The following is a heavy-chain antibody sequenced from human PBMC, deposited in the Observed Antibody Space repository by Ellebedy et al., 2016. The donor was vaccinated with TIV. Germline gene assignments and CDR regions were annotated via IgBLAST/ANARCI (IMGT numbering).Heavy chain of an antibody. D-gene: IGHD4-17*01. J-gene: IGHJ4*02. V-gene: IGHV3-30-3*01. CDR3: LAEYGARSFDS. CDR1: GFTFSSHA. CDR2: ISYDGNYK. Sequence: GESLKISCSASGFTFSSHAMYWVRQAPGKGLEWVALISYDGNYKNYPDSVKGRFTISRDNSKNTLYLQMDSLRVEDTAVYYCLAEYGARSFDSWGQGTLVTVSS.